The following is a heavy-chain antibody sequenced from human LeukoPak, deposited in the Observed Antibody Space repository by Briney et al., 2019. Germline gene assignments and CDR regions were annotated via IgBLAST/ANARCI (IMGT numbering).Heavy chain of an antibody. J-gene: IGHJ4*02. D-gene: IGHD3-16*02. CDR1: GFNFATYW. Sequence: GGSLRLSCAASGFNFATYWMNWVRQAPGKGLEWVSYISSSGRTTYYAESVKGRFTISRDNAKNSLYLQMNTLRAEDTAVYYCASLWGTYRHSDYWGQGALVTVSS. V-gene: IGHV3-48*04. CDR2: ISSSGRTT. CDR3: ASLWGTYRHSDY.